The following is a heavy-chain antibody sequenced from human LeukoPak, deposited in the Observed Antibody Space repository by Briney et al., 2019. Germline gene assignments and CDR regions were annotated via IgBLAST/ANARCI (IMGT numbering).Heavy chain of an antibody. J-gene: IGHJ4*02. CDR1: GYTFTGCY. CDR3: ARKGSSSCFDY. Sequence: GASVKVSCKASGYTFTGCYMHWVRQAPGQGLEWMGIINPTGGSTSHAQKFQGRVTMTRDTSTSTVYMELSSLRSEDTAVYYCARKGSSSCFDYWGQGTLVTVSS. CDR2: INPTGGST. D-gene: IGHD6-6*01. V-gene: IGHV1-46*01.